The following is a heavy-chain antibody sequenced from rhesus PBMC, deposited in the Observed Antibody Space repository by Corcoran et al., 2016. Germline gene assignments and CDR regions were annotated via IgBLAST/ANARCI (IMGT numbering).Heavy chain of an antibody. CDR1: GGPISRNY. CDR3: ARGFGVINLDY. D-gene: IGHD3-34*01. CDR2: ISGSGGST. Sequence: QLQLQESGPGLVKPSETLSLTCAFSGGPISRNYWSWIPHPPGKGLEWIGRISGSGGSTDYNPSLKSRVTISTDTSKNQFSLKLSSVTAADTAVYYCARGFGVINLDYWGQGVLVTVSS. V-gene: IGHV4-173*01. J-gene: IGHJ4*01.